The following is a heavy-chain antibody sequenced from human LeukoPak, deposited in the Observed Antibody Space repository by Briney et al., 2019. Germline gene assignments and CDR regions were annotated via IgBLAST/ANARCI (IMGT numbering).Heavy chain of an antibody. CDR2: IWYDGSNK. V-gene: IGHV3-33*01. CDR3: ARVGGAGRDGYNFRFDY. CDR1: GFTFSSYG. J-gene: IGHJ4*02. Sequence: PGGSLRLSCAASGFTFSSYGMHWVRQAPGKGLEWAAVIWYDGSNKYYADSVKGRFTISRDNSKNTLYLQMNSLRAEDTAVYYCARVGGAGRDGYNFRFDYWGQGTLVTVSS. D-gene: IGHD5-24*01.